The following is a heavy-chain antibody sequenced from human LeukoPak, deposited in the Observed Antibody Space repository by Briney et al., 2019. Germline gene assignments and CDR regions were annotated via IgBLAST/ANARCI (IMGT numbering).Heavy chain of an antibody. Sequence: PGGSLRLSCAASGFTFSTYSMDWVRQAPGKGLEWVSSISSRSDYIYYADSVKGRFTISRDNAKNSLFLQMNSLRAEDTAVYYCARQVVVTAIVDYWGQGTLVTVSS. J-gene: IGHJ4*02. D-gene: IGHD2-21*02. CDR1: GFTFSTYS. CDR2: ISSRSDYI. CDR3: ARQVVVTAIVDY. V-gene: IGHV3-21*01.